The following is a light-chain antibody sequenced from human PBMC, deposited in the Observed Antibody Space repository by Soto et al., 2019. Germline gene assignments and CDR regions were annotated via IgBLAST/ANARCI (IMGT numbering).Light chain of an antibody. CDR1: SSNIGSNT. V-gene: IGLV1-44*01. CDR3: SSYTSSSTPYV. J-gene: IGLJ1*01. CDR2: SNN. Sequence: QSVLTQPPSASGTPGQRVTISCSGSSSNIGSNTVNWYQQLPGTAPKLVIYSNNQRPSGVSDRFSGSKSGNTASLPISGLQAEDEADYYCSSYTSSSTPYVFGTGTKLTVL.